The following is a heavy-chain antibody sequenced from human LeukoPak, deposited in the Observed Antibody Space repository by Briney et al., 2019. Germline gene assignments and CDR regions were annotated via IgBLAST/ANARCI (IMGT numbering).Heavy chain of an antibody. D-gene: IGHD5-24*01. CDR2: INAGNGNT. J-gene: IGHJ3*02. Sequence: ASVTVSCKAPGYTFTSYAMHWVRQAPGQRLEWMGWINAGNGNTKYSQKFQGRVTITRDTSASTAYMELSSLRSEDTAVYYCARSQGWLQLDAFDIWGQGTMVTVSS. CDR1: GYTFTSYA. V-gene: IGHV1-3*01. CDR3: ARSQGWLQLDAFDI.